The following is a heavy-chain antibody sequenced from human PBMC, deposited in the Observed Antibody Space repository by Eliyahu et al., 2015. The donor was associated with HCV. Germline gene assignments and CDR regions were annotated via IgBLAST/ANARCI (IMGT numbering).Heavy chain of an antibody. CDR3: LNSAGVTMVRGSTS. D-gene: IGHD3-10*01. CDR2: ISYDGXT. CDR1: GFTFXTYT. Sequence: VQLVESGGGVVQPGTSLXLSXAASGFTFXTYTMNWVRQAPGKGLQWVGLISYDGXTYYAESVKGRFTISRDISKNTLYLQMTGLRPNDTAVYYCLNSAGVTMVRGSTSWGQGTLATVSS. J-gene: IGHJ5*02. V-gene: IGHV3-30*01.